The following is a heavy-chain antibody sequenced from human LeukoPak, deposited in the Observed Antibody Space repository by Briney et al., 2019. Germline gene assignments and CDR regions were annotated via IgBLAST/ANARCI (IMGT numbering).Heavy chain of an antibody. CDR3: TRAPLALIVFDI. CDR2: IHYSGST. CDR1: GDSMISYY. D-gene: IGHD2-21*01. Sequence: SETLSLTCTVSGDSMISYYWSWIRQPPGKGLEWIGYIHYSGSTNYNPSLKSRVTISVDTSKNQFSLKLSSVTAADTAMYYCTRAPLALIVFDIWGQGTMVTVSS. J-gene: IGHJ3*02. V-gene: IGHV4-59*01.